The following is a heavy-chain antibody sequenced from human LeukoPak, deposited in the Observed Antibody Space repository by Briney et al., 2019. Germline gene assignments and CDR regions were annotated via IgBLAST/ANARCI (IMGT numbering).Heavy chain of an antibody. CDR2: IKSKTDGGTT. Sequence: GGSLRLSCAASGFAFSNAWMSWVRQAPGKGLEWVGRIKSKTDGGTTDYAAPVKGRFTISRDDSKNTLYLQMNSLKTEDTAVYYCTTDPTQTASDYWGQGTLVTVSS. D-gene: IGHD1-1*01. V-gene: IGHV3-15*01. CDR3: TTDPTQTASDY. CDR1: GFAFSNAW. J-gene: IGHJ4*02.